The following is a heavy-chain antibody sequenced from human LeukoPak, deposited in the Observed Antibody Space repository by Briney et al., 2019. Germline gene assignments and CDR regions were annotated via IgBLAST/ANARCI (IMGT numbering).Heavy chain of an antibody. CDR3: AKDGVMAGHYLDY. V-gene: IGHV3-23*01. CDR2: ISGNGGST. J-gene: IGHJ4*02. CDR1: GFTFSTYD. Sequence: GGSLRLSCAASGFTFSTYDMSWVRQAPGKGLEWVSVISGNGGSTHYADSVKGRFTISRDNSKNTLYLQMNSLRAEDTAVYYCAKDGVMAGHYLDYSGQGTLVTVSS. D-gene: IGHD5-24*01.